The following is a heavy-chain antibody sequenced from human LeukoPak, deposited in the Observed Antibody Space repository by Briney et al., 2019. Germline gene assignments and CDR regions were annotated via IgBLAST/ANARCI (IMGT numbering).Heavy chain of an antibody. J-gene: IGHJ4*02. CDR2: IYPGDSDT. CDR1: GYSFTSYW. V-gene: IGHV5-51*01. Sequence: PGESLKISCKGSGYSFTSYWIGWVRQMPGKGLEWMGIIYPGDSDTRYSPSFQGQVTISADKSISTAYLQWSSLEASDTAMYYCARQTYSSSWYSGADYWGQGTLVTVSS. D-gene: IGHD6-13*01. CDR3: ARQTYSSSWYSGADY.